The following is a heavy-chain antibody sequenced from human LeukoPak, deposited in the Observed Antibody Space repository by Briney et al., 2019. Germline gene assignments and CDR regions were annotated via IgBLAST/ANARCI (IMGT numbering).Heavy chain of an antibody. CDR3: STERRYCSGGSCSNWFDP. CDR1: GYTFDNFI. Sequence: GESLKICCPGSGYTFDNFIIAGVRPMPGKGLESMGIIYPGDSDTRYSPSFQGQVTISADKSISTAYLQWSSLKASDTAMYYCSTERRYCSGGSCSNWFDPWGQGTLVTVSS. CDR2: IYPGDSDT. D-gene: IGHD2-15*01. J-gene: IGHJ5*02. V-gene: IGHV5-51*01.